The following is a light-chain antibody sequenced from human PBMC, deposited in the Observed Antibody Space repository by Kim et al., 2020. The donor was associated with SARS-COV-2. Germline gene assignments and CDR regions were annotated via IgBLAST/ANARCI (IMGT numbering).Light chain of an antibody. V-gene: IGLV2-14*03. J-gene: IGLJ3*02. CDR1: NSDIGGYNY. Sequence: QSALTQPASVSGSPGQWFTISCTGSNSDIGGYNYVSWYQQHPGKAPKLIIYDVTKRPSGVSDRFSGCKSGNTASLIIPVLQADDEADYYCISYTSSKTWVFGGGTQLTVL. CDR3: ISYTSSKTWV. CDR2: DVT.